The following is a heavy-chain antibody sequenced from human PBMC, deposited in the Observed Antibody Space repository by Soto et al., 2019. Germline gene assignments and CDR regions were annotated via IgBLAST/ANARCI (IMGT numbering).Heavy chain of an antibody. CDR3: AKDLWYYYDSSGYGSGY. D-gene: IGHD3-22*01. Sequence: GGSLRLSCAASGFTFSSYAMSWVRQAPGKGLEWVSAISGSGGSTYYADSVKGRFTISRDNSKNTLYLQMNSLRAEDTAVYYCAKDLWYYYDSSGYGSGYGGQGPLVNVSS. CDR2: ISGSGGST. V-gene: IGHV3-23*01. J-gene: IGHJ4*02. CDR1: GFTFSSYA.